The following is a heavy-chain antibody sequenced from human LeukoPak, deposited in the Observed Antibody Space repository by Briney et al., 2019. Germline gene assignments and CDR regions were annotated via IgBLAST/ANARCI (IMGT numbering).Heavy chain of an antibody. V-gene: IGHV3-30-3*01. D-gene: IGHD3-22*01. CDR2: ISYDGSNK. J-gene: IGHJ4*02. CDR3: ARARRYYYDSSGYGY. Sequence: QPGGSLRLSCAASGFTFSSYAMHWVRQAPGKGLEWVAVISYDGSNKYYADSVKGRFTISRDNSKNTLYLQMNSLRAEDTAVYYCARARRYYYDSSGYGYWGQGTLVTVSS. CDR1: GFTFSSYA.